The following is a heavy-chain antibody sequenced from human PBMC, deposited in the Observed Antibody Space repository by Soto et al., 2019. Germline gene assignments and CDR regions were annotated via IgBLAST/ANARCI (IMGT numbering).Heavy chain of an antibody. D-gene: IGHD3-22*01. J-gene: IGHJ4*02. V-gene: IGHV3-21*01. CDR1: GFTLSSYN. Sequence: PGGSLRLFCAASGFTLSSYNMNWVRQAPGKGLEWVSSISSGRTSIFYADSVKGRFSISRENAKNSLYLQMNSLRAEDTAVYYCARGYDSSAGDYWGQGTLVTVSS. CDR3: ARGYDSSAGDY. CDR2: ISSGRTSI.